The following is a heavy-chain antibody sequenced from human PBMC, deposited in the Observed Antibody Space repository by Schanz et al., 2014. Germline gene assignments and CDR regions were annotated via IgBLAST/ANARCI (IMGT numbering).Heavy chain of an antibody. Sequence: VQLVESGGGLVKPGGSLRLSCAASGFTFTNLGMHWVRRAPGKGLEWVAFIRYDGSNQYYADSVKGRFTISRDNSKNTLSLQMNSLTAEDTAVYYCAKYGTGKGVSFEYWGQGTLVTVSS. D-gene: IGHD1-26*01. CDR3: AKYGTGKGVSFEY. V-gene: IGHV3-30*02. CDR2: IRYDGSNQ. J-gene: IGHJ4*02. CDR1: GFTFTNLG.